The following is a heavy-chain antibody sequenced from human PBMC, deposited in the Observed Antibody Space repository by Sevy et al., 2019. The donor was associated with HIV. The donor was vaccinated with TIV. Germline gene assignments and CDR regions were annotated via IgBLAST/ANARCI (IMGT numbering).Heavy chain of an antibody. CDR1: GGSISSSSYY. V-gene: IGHV4-39*01. Sequence: SETLSLTCTVSGGSISSSSYYWGWIRQPPGKGLEWIGSIYYSGSTYYNPSLKSRVTISVDTSKNQFSLKLSSVTAADTAVYYCARQNDFLSYYFDYWDQGTLVTVSS. J-gene: IGHJ4*02. CDR2: IYYSGST. CDR3: ARQNDFLSYYFDY. D-gene: IGHD2-21*02.